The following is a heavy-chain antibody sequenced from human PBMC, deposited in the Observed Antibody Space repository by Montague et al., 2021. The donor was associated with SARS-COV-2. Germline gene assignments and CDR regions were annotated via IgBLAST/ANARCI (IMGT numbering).Heavy chain of an antibody. V-gene: IGHV4-39*01. CDR2: IYYSGST. Sequence: SETLSLTCTVSGGSISTSPYFWCWIRQPPGKVLEWIGSIYYSGSTYYNPSLKRRVAISIDTTKNQFSLELSSVTAADTAVYYRARQAYYYDSSGYGRMDWFDPWGQGTLVTVSS. CDR3: ARQAYYYDSSGYGRMDWFDP. J-gene: IGHJ5*02. CDR1: GGSISTSPYF. D-gene: IGHD3-22*01.